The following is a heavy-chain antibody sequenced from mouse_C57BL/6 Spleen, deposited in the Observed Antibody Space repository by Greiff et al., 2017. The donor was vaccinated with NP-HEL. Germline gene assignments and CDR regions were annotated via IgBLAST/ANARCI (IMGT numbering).Heavy chain of an antibody. CDR1: GYTFTSYW. CDR2: IYPGSGST. V-gene: IGHV1-55*01. Sequence: VQLQQPGAELVKPGASVKMSCKASGYTFTSYWITWVKQRPGQGLEWIGDIYPGSGSTNYNEKFKSKATLTVDTSSSTAYMQLSSLTSEDSAVYYCARFVAGSSYWYFDVWGTGTTVTVSS. CDR3: ARFVAGSSYWYFDV. D-gene: IGHD1-1*01. J-gene: IGHJ1*03.